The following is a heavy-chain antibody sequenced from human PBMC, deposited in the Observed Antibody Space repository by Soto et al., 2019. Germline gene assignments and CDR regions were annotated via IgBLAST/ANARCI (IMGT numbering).Heavy chain of an antibody. CDR3: ACDRAGSGWYRFDQ. J-gene: IGHJ4*02. CDR1: GYTFTRYS. CDR2: ISAYNGDT. V-gene: IGHV1-18*01. D-gene: IGHD6-19*01. Sequence: ASVKVSCKTSGYTFTRYSISWVRQAPGQGLEWMGWISAYNGDTSYAQNLQGRVTMTTDASTSTAYMELRSLRSDDTAMYYCACDRAGSGWYRFDQRSQGSLVTVYS.